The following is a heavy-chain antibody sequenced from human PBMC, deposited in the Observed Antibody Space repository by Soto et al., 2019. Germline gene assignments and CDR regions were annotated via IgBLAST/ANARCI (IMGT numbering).Heavy chain of an antibody. D-gene: IGHD1-1*01. CDR2: IYHTGGR. Sequence: SETLSLTCFVSGDSINNTYWWSWVRQAPEKGLEWIGEIYHTGGRSYMPSLRGRITLSVDTSKNQFSRKLTSVTGADTAVYYCPTTLYCPTANGWDDFHYYNIVVWGQGTVVAVSS. CDR1: GDSINNTYW. J-gene: IGHJ6*02. V-gene: IGHV4-4*02. CDR3: PTTLYCPTANGWDDFHYYNIVV.